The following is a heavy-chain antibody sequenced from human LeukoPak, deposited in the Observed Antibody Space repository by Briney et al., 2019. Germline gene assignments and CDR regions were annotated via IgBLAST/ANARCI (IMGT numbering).Heavy chain of an antibody. Sequence: GGSLRLSCAASGFTFSSYAMHWVRQAPGKGLEYVSAINSNGGSTYYANSVKGRFTISRDNSKNTLYLQMGSLRAEDMAVYYCARDEGLLWFGELRYWGQGTLVTVSS. CDR2: INSNGGST. CDR3: ARDEGLLWFGELRY. V-gene: IGHV3-64*01. CDR1: GFTFSSYA. D-gene: IGHD3-10*01. J-gene: IGHJ4*02.